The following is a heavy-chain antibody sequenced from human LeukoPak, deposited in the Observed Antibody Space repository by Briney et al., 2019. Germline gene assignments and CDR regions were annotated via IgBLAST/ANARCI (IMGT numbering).Heavy chain of an antibody. V-gene: IGHV3-23*01. CDR1: GFTFSSYS. D-gene: IGHD6-13*01. J-gene: IGHJ4*02. Sequence: SGGSLRHSCAASGFTFSSYSMSWVRQAPGKGLEWVSAIIGSGSSTYYADSVKGRFTISRDNSKNTLFLQMNSLRAEDTAVYYCAKDRAQQLVLDFGGQGTLVTVSS. CDR3: AKDRAQQLVLDF. CDR2: IIGSGSST.